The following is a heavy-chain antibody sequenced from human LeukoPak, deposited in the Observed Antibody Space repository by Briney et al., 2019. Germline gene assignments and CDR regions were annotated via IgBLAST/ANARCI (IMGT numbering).Heavy chain of an antibody. Sequence: GGSLRLSCAVSGFTSSDYYMSWVRQAPGKEMECVSYISSDNTYTNYADSVRGRFTTSRDNAKNSLYLQMNSLRAEDTAVYYCVRGGPYGDYDAYWGQGTLVTVSS. CDR1: GFTSSDYY. CDR3: VRGGPYGDYDAY. D-gene: IGHD4-17*01. J-gene: IGHJ4*02. CDR2: ISSDNTYT. V-gene: IGHV3-11*06.